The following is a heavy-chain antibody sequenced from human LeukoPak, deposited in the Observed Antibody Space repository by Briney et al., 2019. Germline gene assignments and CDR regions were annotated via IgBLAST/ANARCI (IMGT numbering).Heavy chain of an antibody. CDR2: IYSGGST. CDR3: AKDTTTVTTLVDY. D-gene: IGHD4-17*01. Sequence: GGSLRLSCAASGFTVSSNYMSWVRQAPGKGLEWVSVIYSGGSTYYADSVKGRFTISRDNSKNTLYLQMNSLRAEDTAVYYCAKDTTTVTTLVDYWGQGTLVTVSS. V-gene: IGHV3-53*01. CDR1: GFTVSSNY. J-gene: IGHJ4*02.